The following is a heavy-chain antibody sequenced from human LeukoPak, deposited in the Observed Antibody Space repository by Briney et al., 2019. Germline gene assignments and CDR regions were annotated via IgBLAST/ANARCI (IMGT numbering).Heavy chain of an antibody. Sequence: GGSLRLSCAASGFTFSSYAMSWVRQAPGKGLEWVSASSDSAGSTYYADSVKGRFTISRDNSKNTLYLQMISLRAEDTAVYYCANVVFGVVTPIYYMDVWGKGTTVTVSS. V-gene: IGHV3-23*01. CDR1: GFTFSSYA. J-gene: IGHJ6*03. CDR2: SSDSAGST. D-gene: IGHD3-3*01. CDR3: ANVVFGVVTPIYYMDV.